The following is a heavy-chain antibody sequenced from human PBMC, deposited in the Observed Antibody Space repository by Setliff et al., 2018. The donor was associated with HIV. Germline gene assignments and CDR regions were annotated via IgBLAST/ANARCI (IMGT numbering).Heavy chain of an antibody. V-gene: IGHV4-38-2*01. Sequence: SETLSLTCAVSAYSISSGYYWGWIRQPPGTGLEWIGSIYHSGSTYYNPSLMSRVTIPVDTSKNQFSLKLRSVTAADTAVYYCARQWRDQYNSGVSTEYFQHWGLGTLVTVSS. D-gene: IGHD3-22*01. CDR3: ARQWRDQYNSGVSTEYFQH. CDR1: AYSISSGYY. J-gene: IGHJ1*01. CDR2: IYHSGST.